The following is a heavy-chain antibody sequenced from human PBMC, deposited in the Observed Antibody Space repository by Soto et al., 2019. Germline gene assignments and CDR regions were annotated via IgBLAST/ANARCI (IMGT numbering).Heavy chain of an antibody. CDR2: TYYRSKWYN. D-gene: IGHD6-13*01. J-gene: IGHJ4*02. V-gene: IGHV6-1*01. CDR1: GDSVSSSSVT. Sequence: PSQTLSLTCAISGDSVSSSSVTWNWIRQSPSRGLEWLGRTYYRSKWYNDYAESVKSRITINPDTSKNQFSLHLNSVTPEDTAVYFCVKMYIAAVGSEFWGQGSLVTVSS. CDR3: VKMYIAAVGSEF.